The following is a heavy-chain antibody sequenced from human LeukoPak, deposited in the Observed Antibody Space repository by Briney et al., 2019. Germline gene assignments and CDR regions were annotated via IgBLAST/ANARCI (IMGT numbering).Heavy chain of an antibody. CDR2: INPNSGDT. CDR1: GYTFTGYY. V-gene: IGHV1-2*02. J-gene: IGHJ4*02. CDR3: ARSLKYSSGWYDGSRGPPWFDY. D-gene: IGHD6-19*01. Sequence: ASVKVSCKASGYTFTGYYIHWVRQAPGQGLEWMGWINPNSGDTNYAQKFQGRVTMTGDTSISTAYMELSRLRSDDTAVYYCARSLKYSSGWYDGSRGPPWFDYWGQGTLVTVSS.